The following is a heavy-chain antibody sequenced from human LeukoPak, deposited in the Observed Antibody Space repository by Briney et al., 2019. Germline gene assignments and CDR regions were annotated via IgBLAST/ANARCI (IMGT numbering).Heavy chain of an antibody. Sequence: GGSLRLSCAVSGLAFNNYAMGWVRQAPGKGLEWVSSISDSGDRKSYVDSLKGRFTISRDNSQNTLCLQMNSLRAEDTAVYYCVKEGGGSYYAVDYWGQGTLVTVSS. CDR2: ISDSGDRK. D-gene: IGHD1-26*01. CDR1: GLAFNNYA. J-gene: IGHJ4*02. CDR3: VKEGGGSYYAVDY. V-gene: IGHV3-23*01.